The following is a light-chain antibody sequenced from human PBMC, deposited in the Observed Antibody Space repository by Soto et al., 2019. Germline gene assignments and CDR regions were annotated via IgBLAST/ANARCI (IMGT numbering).Light chain of an antibody. CDR2: KAT. CDR3: QQYNSFPYT. J-gene: IGKJ2*01. CDR1: ETIDRY. Sequence: DIQMTQSPSALSASVGDRVTITCRASETIDRYLAWYQQKPERAPKLLIFKATTLETGVPSRFSGSGSGTQFTLTISSPQPDDFSTYYCQQYNSFPYTFGQGTKVDIK. V-gene: IGKV1-5*03.